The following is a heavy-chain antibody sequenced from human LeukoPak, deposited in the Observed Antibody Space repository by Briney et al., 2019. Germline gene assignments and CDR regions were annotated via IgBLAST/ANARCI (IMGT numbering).Heavy chain of an antibody. Sequence: ASVKVSCKVSGYTLTELSMHWVRQAPGKGLEWMGGFDPEDGETIYAQKFQGRVTMTEDTSTDTAYMELSSLRSEDTAVYYCATLRYYYDSSGYTYWGQGTLVTVSS. V-gene: IGHV1-24*01. CDR2: FDPEDGET. J-gene: IGHJ4*02. D-gene: IGHD3-22*01. CDR1: GYTLTELS. CDR3: ATLRYYYDSSGYTY.